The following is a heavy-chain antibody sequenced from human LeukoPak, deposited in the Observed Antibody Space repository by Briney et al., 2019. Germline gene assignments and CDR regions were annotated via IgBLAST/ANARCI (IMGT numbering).Heavy chain of an antibody. CDR3: ASPRPDYYYDSSGYPISFDY. CDR2: IIPIFGIA. V-gene: IGHV1-69*10. D-gene: IGHD3-22*01. J-gene: IGHJ4*02. Sequence: EASVKVSCKASGGTFSSYAISWVRQAPGQGLEWMGGIIPIFGIANYAQKFQGRVTITADKSTSTAYMELSSLRSEDTAVYYCASPRPDYYYDSSGYPISFDYWGQGTLVTVSS. CDR1: GGTFSSYA.